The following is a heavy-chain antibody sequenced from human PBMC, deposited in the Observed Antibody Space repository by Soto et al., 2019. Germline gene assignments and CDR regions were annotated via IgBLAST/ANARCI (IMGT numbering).Heavy chain of an antibody. CDR1: GGTFSSYA. CDR2: IIPIFGTA. CDR3: ARDWADITMVRGPPKYYSYYGMDV. Sequence: QVQLVQSGAEVKKPGSSVKVSCKASGGTFSSYAISWVRQAPGQGLEWMGGIIPIFGTANYAQKFQGRVTITADESTSTAYMELSSLRSEDTAVYYCARDWADITMVRGPPKYYSYYGMDVWGQGTTVTVSS. D-gene: IGHD3-10*01. V-gene: IGHV1-69*01. J-gene: IGHJ6*02.